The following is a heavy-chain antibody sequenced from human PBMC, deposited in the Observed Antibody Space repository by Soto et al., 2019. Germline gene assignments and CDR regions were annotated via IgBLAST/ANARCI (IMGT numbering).Heavy chain of an antibody. V-gene: IGHV1-46*03. CDR1: GYTFTSYY. Sequence: ASVKVSCKASGYTFTSYYMHWVRQAPGQGLEWMGIINPSGGSTSYAQKFQGRVTMTRDTSTSTVYMELSSLRSEDTAVYYCAWGQYDILTGLGMDVWGQGTTVTVSS. J-gene: IGHJ6*02. D-gene: IGHD3-9*01. CDR2: INPSGGST. CDR3: AWGQYDILTGLGMDV.